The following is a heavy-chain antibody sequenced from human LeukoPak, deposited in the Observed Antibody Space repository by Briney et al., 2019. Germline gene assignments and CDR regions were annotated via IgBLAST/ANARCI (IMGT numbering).Heavy chain of an antibody. J-gene: IGHJ4*02. Sequence: ASVKVSCKASGYTFTSYYMHCVRHAPEQRLKSIRIINPSVDSTSHAQTFHGRVTMTRDTSTRTVYMELSSLRPEDTAVYYCARGGALRRTPYDYWGQGTLVTVSS. CDR1: GYTFTSYY. V-gene: IGHV1-46*01. D-gene: IGHD1-26*01. CDR3: ARGGALRRTPYDY. CDR2: INPSVDST.